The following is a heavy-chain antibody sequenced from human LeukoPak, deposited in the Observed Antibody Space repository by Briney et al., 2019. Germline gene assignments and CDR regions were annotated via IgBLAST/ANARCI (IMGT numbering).Heavy chain of an antibody. J-gene: IGHJ4*02. D-gene: IGHD6-19*01. V-gene: IGHV4-59*01. CDR3: ARGKQWLVGDFDY. CDR2: IYYSGST. Sequence: SETLSLTCAVYGGSFSGYYWSWIRQPPGKGLEWIGYIYYSGSTNYNPSLKSRVTISVDTSKNQFSLKLSSVTAADTAVYYYARGKQWLVGDFDYWGQGTLVTVSS. CDR1: GGSFSGYY.